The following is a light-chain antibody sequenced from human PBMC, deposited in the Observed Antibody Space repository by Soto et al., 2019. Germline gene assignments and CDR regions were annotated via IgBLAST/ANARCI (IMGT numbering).Light chain of an antibody. J-gene: IGLJ1*01. V-gene: IGLV1-40*01. Sequence: QAVVTQPPSVSGAPGQRVTISCTGSSSNIGAGHDVHWYQQLPGSAPKLLIYGSRNRPSGVPDRFSGSRSGTSASLAITGLQAEDEADYYCQSYDSSLSAHDVFGTGTKLTVL. CDR2: GSR. CDR3: QSYDSSLSAHDV. CDR1: SSNIGAGHD.